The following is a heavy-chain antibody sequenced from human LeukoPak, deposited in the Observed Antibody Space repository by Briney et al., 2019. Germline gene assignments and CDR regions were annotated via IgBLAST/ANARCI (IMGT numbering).Heavy chain of an antibody. CDR1: GFIVSSNY. J-gene: IGHJ3*02. CDR3: GKNRYSGSLSPFDI. V-gene: IGHV3-53*01. D-gene: IGHD1-26*01. CDR2: IYSGGST. Sequence: GGSLRLSCAASGFIVSSNYMNWVRQAPGKGLEWVSVIYSGGSTYYADSVKGRFTISRDNSKNTLYLQMNSLRAEDTAVYYCGKNRYSGSLSPFDIWGQGTMVTVSS.